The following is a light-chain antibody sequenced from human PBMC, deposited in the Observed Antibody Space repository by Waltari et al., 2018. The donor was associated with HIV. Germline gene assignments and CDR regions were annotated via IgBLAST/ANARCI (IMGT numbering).Light chain of an antibody. V-gene: IGLV3-21*02. CDR1: NIGSKT. Sequence: SYVLTQPPSVSVAPGQTARITCGGNNIGSKTVHWYQRMPGQAPVLVVYADRDRPSGIPERFSGSNSGNTATLTISRVKAGDEADYFCQVWDSSRDHVVFGGGTTLTVL. J-gene: IGLJ2*01. CDR3: QVWDSSRDHVV. CDR2: ADR.